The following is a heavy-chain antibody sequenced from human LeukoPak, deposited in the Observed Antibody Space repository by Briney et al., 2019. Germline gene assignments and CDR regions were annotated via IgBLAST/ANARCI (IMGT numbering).Heavy chain of an antibody. J-gene: IGHJ4*02. V-gene: IGHV5-51*01. CDR2: IYPGDSDT. CDR1: GYSFTSYW. D-gene: IGHD2-8*01. Sequence: GESLKISCKGSGYSFTSYWIGWVRQMPGKGLEWMGIIYPGDSDTRYSPSFQGQVTISADKSISTAYLQWSSLKASDTAMYYCARHGAGYCTNGVCRHFDYWGQGTLVTVSS. CDR3: ARHGAGYCTNGVCRHFDY.